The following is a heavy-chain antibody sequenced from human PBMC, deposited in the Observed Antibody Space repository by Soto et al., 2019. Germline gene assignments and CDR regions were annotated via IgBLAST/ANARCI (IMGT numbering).Heavy chain of an antibody. Sequence: GGSLRLSCSASGFNVNDNSMSWVRQAPGKGLEWVSVVYGYGRIYYADSVKGRFTISRDTSENTLFLHMRSLRVDDTAVYYCARTRLYDASGYYFYYYGMDVWGQGTRVTVSS. CDR2: VYGYGRI. CDR1: GFNVNDNS. J-gene: IGHJ6*01. V-gene: IGHV3-53*01. CDR3: ARTRLYDASGYYFYYYGMDV. D-gene: IGHD3-22*01.